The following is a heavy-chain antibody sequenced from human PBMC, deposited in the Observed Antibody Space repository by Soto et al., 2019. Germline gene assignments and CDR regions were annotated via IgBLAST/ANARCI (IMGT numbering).Heavy chain of an antibody. CDR1: GFTFTRYE. V-gene: IGHV3-48*03. CDR3: AREITGNTPVDY. Sequence: SLRLSCVASGFTFTRYEFNWVRQAPGKGLEWISFISRGGDTTYIADSVEGRFTISRDNAENSLYLQMNSLKAEDTAVYYCAREITGNTPVDYWGQGTQVTVYS. CDR2: ISRGGDTT. D-gene: IGHD5-18*01. J-gene: IGHJ4*02.